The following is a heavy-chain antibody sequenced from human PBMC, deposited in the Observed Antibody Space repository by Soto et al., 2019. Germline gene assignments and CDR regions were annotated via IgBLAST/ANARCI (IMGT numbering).Heavy chain of an antibody. V-gene: IGHV1-18*01. CDR1: GYTFTTYG. J-gene: IGHJ5*02. CDR2: ISASNGNT. Sequence: ASVKVSCKASGYTFTTYGISWVRQGPGQRVEWMGWISASNGNTNYAQKLQGRVTMTTDTSTSTAYMELRSLRSDDTAVYYCARVWSKTRDYYDSRGYYLWGQGTLVTVSS. D-gene: IGHD3-22*01. CDR3: ARVWSKTRDYYDSRGYYL.